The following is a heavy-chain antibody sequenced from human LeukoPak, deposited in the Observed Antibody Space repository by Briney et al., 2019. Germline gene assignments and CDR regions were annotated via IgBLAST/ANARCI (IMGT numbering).Heavy chain of an antibody. D-gene: IGHD1-26*01. Sequence: PGGSLRLSCAASGFTFSSYAMSWVRQAPGKGLEWVSAISGSGGSTGYADSVKGRFTISRDNAKNSLYLQMNSLRAEDTALYYCARAHAGGSYSGYFDYWGQGTLVTVSS. V-gene: IGHV3-20*04. CDR1: GFTFSSYA. J-gene: IGHJ4*02. CDR2: ISGSGGST. CDR3: ARAHAGGSYSGYFDY.